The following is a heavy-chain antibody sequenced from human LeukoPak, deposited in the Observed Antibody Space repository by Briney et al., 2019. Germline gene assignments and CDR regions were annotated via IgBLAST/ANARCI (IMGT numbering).Heavy chain of an antibody. V-gene: IGHV3-30*18. D-gene: IGHD1/OR15-1a*01. J-gene: IGHJ4*02. CDR1: GFTFTTFG. CDR3: AKINNNDDY. Sequence: GRSLKLSCGASGFTFTTFGIHWVRQAPGKGLEWVAAISPGGNSEYYADSVKGRFTVSRDNSKNMIYLQMNSLRGEDSAVYYCAKINNNDDYWGQGTLVTVSS. CDR2: ISPGGNSE.